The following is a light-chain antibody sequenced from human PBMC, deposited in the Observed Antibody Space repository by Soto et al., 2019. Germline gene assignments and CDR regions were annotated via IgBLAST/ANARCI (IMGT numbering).Light chain of an antibody. CDR1: SSDVGGYNY. CDR2: EVT. V-gene: IGLV2-14*01. J-gene: IGLJ1*01. CDR3: SSYTSSITYV. Sequence: QSALTQPASVSGSPGQSITISCTGTSSDVGGYNYVSWYQQHPGKAPKLMIYEVTNRPSGVSNRFSGSKSGNTASLTISGLQADDEADYYCSSYTSSITYVFGTGTKVHRP.